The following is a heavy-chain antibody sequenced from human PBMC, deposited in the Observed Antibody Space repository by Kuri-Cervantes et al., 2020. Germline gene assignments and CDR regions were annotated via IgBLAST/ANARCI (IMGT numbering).Heavy chain of an antibody. V-gene: IGHV4-34*09. D-gene: IGHD3-22*01. J-gene: IGHJ1*01. Sequence: LRLSCAVYGGSFSGYYWSWIRQPPGKGLEWIGAINHSGSTNYNPSLKSRVTISVDTSKNQFSLKLSSVTAADTAVYYCARDQIVAGSCQHWGQGTLVTVSS. CDR3: ARDQIVAGSCQH. CDR1: GGSFSGYY. CDR2: INHSGST.